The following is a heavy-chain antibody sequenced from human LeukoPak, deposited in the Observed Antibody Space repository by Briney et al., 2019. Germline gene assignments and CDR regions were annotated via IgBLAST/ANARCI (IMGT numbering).Heavy chain of an antibody. D-gene: IGHD2-8*01. J-gene: IGHJ4*02. CDR1: GYTFTGYY. CDR3: AREGGSNTNDY. Sequence: ASVKVSCKASGYTFTGYYMHWVRQAPGQGLEWMGWISAYNGNTNYAQKLQGRVTMTTDTSTSTAYMELRSLRSDDTAVYYCAREGGSNTNDYWGQGTLVTVSS. V-gene: IGHV1-18*04. CDR2: ISAYNGNT.